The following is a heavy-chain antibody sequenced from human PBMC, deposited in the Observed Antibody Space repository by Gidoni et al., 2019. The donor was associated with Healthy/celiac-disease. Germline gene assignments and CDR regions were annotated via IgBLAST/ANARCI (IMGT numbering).Heavy chain of an antibody. CDR1: GFPSSTHS. J-gene: IGHJ4*02. D-gene: IGHD3-22*01. CDR3: ARDYYYDSSAPDVFDY. V-gene: IGHV3-21*01. CDR2: ISSSSSYI. Sequence: EVQLVASGGVLFQPGGSLRLSCAPSGFPSSTHSMNWVRQAPGKGLEWVSSISSSSSYIYYADSVKGRFTISRDNAKNSLYLQMNSLRAEDTAVYYCARDYYYDSSAPDVFDYWGQGTLVTVSS.